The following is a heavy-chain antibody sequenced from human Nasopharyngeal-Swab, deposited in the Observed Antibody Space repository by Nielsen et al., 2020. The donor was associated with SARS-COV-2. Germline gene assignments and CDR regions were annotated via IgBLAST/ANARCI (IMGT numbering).Heavy chain of an antibody. CDR1: GFTFSSYW. D-gene: IGHD2-2*01. V-gene: IGHV3-7*01. Sequence: GESLKISCAASGFTFSSYWMSWVRQAPGKGLEWVANIKQDGSAKYYVDSVKGRFTISRDNATNSLYLQMNSLRAEDTAVYYCARDRDYAGAFDIWGQGTMVTVSS. J-gene: IGHJ3*02. CDR2: IKQDGSAK. CDR3: ARDRDYAGAFDI.